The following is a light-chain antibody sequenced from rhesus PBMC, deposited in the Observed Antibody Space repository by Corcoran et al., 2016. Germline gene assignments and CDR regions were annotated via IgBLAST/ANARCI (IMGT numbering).Light chain of an antibody. V-gene: IGKV1-22*01. Sequence: DIQMTQSPSSLSASVGDTVTITCRASQSISSWLAWYQQKPGKAPKLLIYKAATLQSGVPSRFSGSGSGTDFSLTISSLQSEDFATYCCQQYTSPYTFGQGTKVDIK. J-gene: IGKJ2*01. CDR2: KAA. CDR1: QSISSW. CDR3: QQYTSPYT.